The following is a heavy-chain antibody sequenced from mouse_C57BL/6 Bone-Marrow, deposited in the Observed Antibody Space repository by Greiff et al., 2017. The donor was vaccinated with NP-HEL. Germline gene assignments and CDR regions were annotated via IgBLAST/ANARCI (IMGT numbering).Heavy chain of an antibody. D-gene: IGHD2-4*01. J-gene: IGHJ3*01. Sequence: VQLQQSGAELVRSGTSVKMSCKASGYTFTNYWIGWAQQRPGPVLSFLLDIYPGGGYTNYNENFKGKATLTADKSSSTAYMQFSSLTSEDSAIYYCASYYDYAWFAYWGQGTLVTVSA. CDR1: GYTFTNYW. CDR2: IYPGGGYT. CDR3: ASYYDYAWFAY. V-gene: IGHV1-63*01.